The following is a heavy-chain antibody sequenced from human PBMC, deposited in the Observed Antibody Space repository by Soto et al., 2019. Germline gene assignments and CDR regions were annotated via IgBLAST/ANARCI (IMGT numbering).Heavy chain of an antibody. CDR2: IYFSGST. CDR1: GGSISSHSHY. J-gene: IGHJ5*02. V-gene: IGHV4-31*03. D-gene: IGHD3-10*01. CDR3: AQMVRGVIGWFDP. Sequence: SETLSLTCSVSGGSISSHSHYWGWIRQPPGKGLEWIGYIYFSGSTYYNTSLKSRVTISEDTSKNHLSLKLTSVTAADTAVYYCAQMVRGVIGWFDPWGQGTLVTVS.